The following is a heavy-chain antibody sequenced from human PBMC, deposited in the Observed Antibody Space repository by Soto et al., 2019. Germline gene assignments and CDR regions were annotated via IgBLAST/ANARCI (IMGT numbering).Heavy chain of an antibody. V-gene: IGHV4-4*02. Sequence: SETLSLTCAVSGDSISSPNWWSWVRQPPGKGLEWIGEIYHSGGTNSNPSLKSRVTISVDKSKNQFSLKMSSMTAADTAIYYCARDLNSSGFLEFWGQGTPVTVS. CDR1: GDSISSPNW. CDR2: IYHSGGT. D-gene: IGHD3-3*01. J-gene: IGHJ4*02. CDR3: ARDLNSSGFLEF.